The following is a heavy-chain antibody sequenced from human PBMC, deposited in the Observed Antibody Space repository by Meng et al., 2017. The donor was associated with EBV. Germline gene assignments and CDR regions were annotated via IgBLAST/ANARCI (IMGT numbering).Heavy chain of an antibody. CDR3: ARSSPVRFGELSN. CDR2: IYYSGST. J-gene: IGHJ4*02. CDR1: GGSISSSSYY. D-gene: IGHD3-10*01. Sequence: QLQLQESAPGLVKPSETLSLTCPVSGGSISSSSYYWGWIRQPPGKGLEWIGSIYYSGSTYYNPSLKSRVTISVDTSKNQFSLKLSSVTAADTAVYYCARSSPVRFGELSNWGQGTLVTVSS. V-gene: IGHV4-39*07.